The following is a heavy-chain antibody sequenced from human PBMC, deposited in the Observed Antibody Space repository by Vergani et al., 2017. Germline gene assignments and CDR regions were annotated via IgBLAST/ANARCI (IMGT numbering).Heavy chain of an antibody. J-gene: IGHJ6*03. CDR1: GFTFTSSA. Sequence: QMQLVQSGPEVKKPGTSVKVSCKASGFTFTSSAVQWVRQARGQRLEWIGWIVVGSGNTNYAQKFQERVTITRDMSTSTAYMELSSLRSEDPAVYYCAAGNIVVVPAAKSYYYYMDVWGKGTTVTVSS. CDR2: IVVGSGNT. D-gene: IGHD2-2*01. V-gene: IGHV1-58*01. CDR3: AAGNIVVVPAAKSYYYYMDV.